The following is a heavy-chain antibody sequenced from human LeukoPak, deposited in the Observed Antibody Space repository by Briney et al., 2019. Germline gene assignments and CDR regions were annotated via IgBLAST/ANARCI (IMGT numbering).Heavy chain of an antibody. D-gene: IGHD3-22*01. CDR3: AKWRYDSSGYPDAFDI. V-gene: IGHV3-48*04. CDR1: GFTFSSYS. J-gene: IGHJ3*02. Sequence: GGSLRLSCAASGFTFSSYSMNWVRQAPGKGLEWVSYISSSSSSIYYADSVKGRFTISRDNAKNSLFLQMNSLRAEDTAVYYCAKWRYDSSGYPDAFDIWGQGTMVTVSS. CDR2: ISSSSSSI.